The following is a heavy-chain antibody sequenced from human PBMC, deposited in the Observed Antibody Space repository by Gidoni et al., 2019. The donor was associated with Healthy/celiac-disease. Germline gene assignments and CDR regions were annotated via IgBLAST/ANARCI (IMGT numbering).Heavy chain of an antibody. J-gene: IGHJ4*02. V-gene: IGHV3-21*01. Sequence: EVQLVESGGGLVKPGGSLRLSCAASGFTFSSYSMNWVRQAPGKGLEWVSSISSSSSYIYYADSVKGRFTISRDNAKNSLYLQMNSLRAEDTAVYYCAREGSMRFGELLYYFDYWGQGTLVTVSS. D-gene: IGHD3-10*01. CDR2: ISSSSSYI. CDR1: GFTFSSYS. CDR3: AREGSMRFGELLYYFDY.